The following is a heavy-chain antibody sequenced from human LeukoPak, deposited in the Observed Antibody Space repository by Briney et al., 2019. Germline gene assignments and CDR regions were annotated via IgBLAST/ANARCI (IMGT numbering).Heavy chain of an antibody. J-gene: IGHJ6*03. CDR3: AREPHSSWYAPGYYYYVDV. D-gene: IGHD6-13*01. CDR1: GYTFTSYA. V-gene: IGHV7-4-1*02. CDR2: INTNTGNP. Sequence: ASVKVSCKASGYTFTSYAMNWVRQAPGQGLEWMGWINTNTGNPTYAQGFTGRFVFSLDTSVSTAYLQISSLKAEDTAVYYCAREPHSSWYAPGYYYYVDVWGKGTTVTVSS.